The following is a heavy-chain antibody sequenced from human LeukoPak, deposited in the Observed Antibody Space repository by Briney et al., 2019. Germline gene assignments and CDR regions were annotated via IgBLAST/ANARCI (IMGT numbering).Heavy chain of an antibody. D-gene: IGHD3-10*01. CDR2: IKSDGSST. CDR1: GFTFSSYA. Sequence: GRSLRLSCAASGFTFSSYAMHWVRQGPGKGLVWVSRIKSDGSSTSYADSVKGRFTISRDNAKNTLYLQMNSLRDEDTAVYYCARESGYHGSGFDPWGQGTLVTVSS. CDR3: ARESGYHGSGFDP. V-gene: IGHV3-74*01. J-gene: IGHJ5*02.